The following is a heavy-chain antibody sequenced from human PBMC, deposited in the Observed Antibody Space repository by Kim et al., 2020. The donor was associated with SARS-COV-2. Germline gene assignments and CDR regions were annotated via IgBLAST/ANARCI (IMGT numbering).Heavy chain of an antibody. V-gene: IGHV3-23*01. CDR2: ISGSGGST. CDR3: ATPRSTIAAAGEFDY. J-gene: IGHJ4*02. CDR1: GFTFSSYA. D-gene: IGHD6-13*01. Sequence: GRSLRLSCAASGFTFSSYAMSWVRQAPGKGLEWVSVISGSGGSTYYADSVKGRFTISRDNSKNTLYLQMNSLRAEDTAVYYCATPRSTIAAAGEFDYWGQGTLVTVSS.